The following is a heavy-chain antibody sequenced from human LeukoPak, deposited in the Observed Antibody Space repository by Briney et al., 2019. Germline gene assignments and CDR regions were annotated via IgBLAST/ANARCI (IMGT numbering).Heavy chain of an antibody. CDR1: GGSFSGYY. J-gene: IGHJ5*02. D-gene: IGHD2-2*02. CDR2: INHSGST. CDR3: ARGGLWCSSTSCYSWFDP. V-gene: IGHV4-34*01. Sequence: SETLSLTCAVYGGSFSGYYWSWIRQPPGKGLKWIGEINHSGSTNYNPSLKSRVTISVDTSKNQFSLKLSSVTAADTAVYYCARGGLWCSSTSCYSWFDPWGQGTLVTVSS.